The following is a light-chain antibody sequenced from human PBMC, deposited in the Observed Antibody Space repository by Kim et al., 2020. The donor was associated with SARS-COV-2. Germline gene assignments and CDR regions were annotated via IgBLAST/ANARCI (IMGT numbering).Light chain of an antibody. CDR3: QQYDNLPRT. CDR2: DAS. CDR1: QDISNY. J-gene: IGKJ4*01. V-gene: IGKV1-33*01. Sequence: DIQMTQSPSSLSASVGDRVTITCQASQDISNYLNWYQQKPGKAPKLLIYDASNLETGVPSRFSGSGSGTDFTFTISSLQPEDIATYYCQQYDNLPRTFGGGTKVHIK.